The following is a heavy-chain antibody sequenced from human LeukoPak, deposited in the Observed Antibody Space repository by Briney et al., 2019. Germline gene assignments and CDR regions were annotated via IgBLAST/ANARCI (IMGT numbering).Heavy chain of an antibody. CDR3: AREWGSIAAPFDY. J-gene: IGHJ4*02. CDR1: GDSVSSNSAA. CDR2: AYYRSKWYN. V-gene: IGHV6-1*01. Sequence: SQTLSLTCAISGDSVSSNSAAWNWIRQPPSRGLEWLGRAYYRSKWYNDYAVSVKSRITINPDTSKNQFSLQLNSVTPEDTAVYYCAREWGSIAAPFDYWGQGTLVTVSS. D-gene: IGHD6-25*01.